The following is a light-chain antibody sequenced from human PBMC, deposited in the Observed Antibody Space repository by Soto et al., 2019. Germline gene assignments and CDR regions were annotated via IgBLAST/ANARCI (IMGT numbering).Light chain of an antibody. CDR3: QQGSDWPLT. V-gene: IGKV3-11*01. CDR1: QNINNF. J-gene: IGKJ4*01. Sequence: TQSPSTLSGSVGDRVTITCRASQNINNFLAWYQQKPGQAPRLIMDDASNRATGIPARFSGSGSGTDFTLTISSLEPEDFAVYYCQQGSDWPLTFGGGTKVDIK. CDR2: DAS.